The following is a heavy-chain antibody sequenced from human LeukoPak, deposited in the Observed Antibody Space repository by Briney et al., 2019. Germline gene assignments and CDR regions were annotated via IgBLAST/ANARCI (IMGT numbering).Heavy chain of an antibody. CDR1: GFTFSSYW. V-gene: IGHV3-7*01. CDR3: ARSVARY. CDR2: IKEDGSEK. J-gene: IGHJ4*02. Sequence: HSGGSLRLSCAASGFTFSSYWMSWVRQAPGKGLEWVANIKEDGSEKYYVDSVKGRFTISRDNAKNPVYLQMNGLRVEDTAVYFCARSVARYWGQGTVVTVSS. D-gene: IGHD3-9*01.